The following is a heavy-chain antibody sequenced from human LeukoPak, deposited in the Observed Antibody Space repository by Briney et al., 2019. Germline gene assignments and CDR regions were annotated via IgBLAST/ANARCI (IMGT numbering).Heavy chain of an antibody. V-gene: IGHV4-59*01. D-gene: IGHD6-19*01. Sequence: PSETLSLTCTVSGGSISSYYWSWIRQPPGKGLEWIGYIYYSGSTNYNPSLKSRVTISVDTSKNQFSLKLSSVTAADTAVYHCARESSGWYQFDYWGQGTLVTVSS. CDR3: ARESSGWYQFDY. CDR2: IYYSGST. CDR1: GGSISSYY. J-gene: IGHJ4*02.